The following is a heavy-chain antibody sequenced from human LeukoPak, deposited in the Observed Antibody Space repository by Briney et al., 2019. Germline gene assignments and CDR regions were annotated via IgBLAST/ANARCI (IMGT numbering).Heavy chain of an antibody. D-gene: IGHD3-3*01. CDR2: INHSGST. CDR1: GGSISGYY. V-gene: IGHV4-34*01. Sequence: SETLSLTCTVSGGSISGYYWSWIRQPPGKGLEWIGEINHSGSTNYNPSLKSRVTISVDTSKNQFSLKLSSVTAADTAVYYCARVRQSGYYVYYFDYWGQGTLVTVSS. CDR3: ARVRQSGYYVYYFDY. J-gene: IGHJ4*02.